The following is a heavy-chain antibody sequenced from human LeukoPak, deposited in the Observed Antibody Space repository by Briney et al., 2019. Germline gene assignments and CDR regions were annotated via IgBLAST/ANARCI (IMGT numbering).Heavy chain of an antibody. CDR2: IYYSGST. J-gene: IGHJ3*02. V-gene: IGHV4-30-4*01. CDR1: GGSISSGDYY. CDR3: ARVRLWIQLWSVYDAFDI. D-gene: IGHD5-18*01. Sequence: PSETLSLTCTVSGGSISSGDYYWSWIRQPPGKGLEWIGYIYYSGSTYYNPSLKSRVTISVDTSKNQFSLKLSSVTAADTAVYYCARVRLWIQLWSVYDAFDIWGQGTMVTVSS.